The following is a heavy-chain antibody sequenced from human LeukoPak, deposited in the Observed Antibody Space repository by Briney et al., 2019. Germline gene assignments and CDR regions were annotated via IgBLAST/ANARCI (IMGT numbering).Heavy chain of an antibody. CDR1: GYTFTGYY. CDR3: ARDGIVVMVYAPSPYYYYMDV. D-gene: IGHD2-8*01. CDR2: INPNSGDT. J-gene: IGHJ6*03. V-gene: IGHV1-2*02. Sequence: ASVKVSCKASGYTFTGYYMHWVRQAPGQGLEWMGWINPNSGDTYYAQKFQGRVTMTRDTSISTAYMELNRLRSDDTAVYYCARDGIVVMVYAPSPYYYYMDVWGKGTTVIVSS.